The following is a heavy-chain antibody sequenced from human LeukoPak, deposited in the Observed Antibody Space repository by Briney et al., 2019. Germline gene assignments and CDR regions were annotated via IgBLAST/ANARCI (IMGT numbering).Heavy chain of an antibody. Sequence: SQTLSLTCAISGDRVSSNSAAWNWIRQSPSRGLEWLGRTDYRSKWYNDYAVSVKSRITINPDTSKNQFSLQLNSVTPEDTAVYYCARVAGYSYGPYSYYFDYWGQGTLVTVSS. D-gene: IGHD5-18*01. CDR1: GDRVSSNSAA. J-gene: IGHJ4*02. V-gene: IGHV6-1*01. CDR2: TDYRSKWYN. CDR3: ARVAGYSYGPYSYYFDY.